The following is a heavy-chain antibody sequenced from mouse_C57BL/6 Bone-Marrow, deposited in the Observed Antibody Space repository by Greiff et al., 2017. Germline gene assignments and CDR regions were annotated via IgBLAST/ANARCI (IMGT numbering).Heavy chain of an antibody. J-gene: IGHJ3*01. CDR1: GYTFTAYA. CDR3: ARDGSSFAY. CDR2: IFHGSGSH. D-gene: IGHD1-1*01. Sequence: QVQLQQSGPELVKPGASVKISRKASGYTFTAYAINWVKQRPGQGLEWIGWIFHGSGSHYYNEKFKGKATFTVYKSSSTAYMLLSSLTYEDYAVYVCARDGSSFAYWGQGTLVTVSA. V-gene: IGHV1-75*01.